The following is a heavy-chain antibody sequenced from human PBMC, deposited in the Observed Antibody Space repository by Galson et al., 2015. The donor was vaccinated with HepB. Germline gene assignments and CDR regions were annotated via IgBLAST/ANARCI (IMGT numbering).Heavy chain of an antibody. CDR3: ARGVRSYYKPHYYYYYYMDV. CDR2: INHSGST. CDR1: GGSFSGYY. Sequence: ETLSLTCAVYGGSFSGYYWSWIRQPPGKGLEWIGEINHSGSTNYNPSLKSRVTISVDTSKNQFSLKLSSVTAADTAVYYCARGVRSYYKPHYYYYYYMDVWGKGTTVTVSS. J-gene: IGHJ6*03. V-gene: IGHV4-34*01. D-gene: IGHD3-10*01.